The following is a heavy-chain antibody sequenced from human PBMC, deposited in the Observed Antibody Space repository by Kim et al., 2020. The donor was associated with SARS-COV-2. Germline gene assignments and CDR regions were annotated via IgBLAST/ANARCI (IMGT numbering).Heavy chain of an antibody. CDR1: GFTFSSYA. V-gene: IGHV3-30*04. CDR3: ASTSLGKGYYYDSSGYYVTNGPDY. D-gene: IGHD3-22*01. J-gene: IGHJ4*02. CDR2: ISYDGSNK. Sequence: GGSLRLSCAASGFTFSSYAMHWVRQAPGKGLEWVAVISYDGSNKYYADSVKGRFTISRDNSKNTLYLQMNSLRAEDTAVYYCASTSLGKGYYYDSSGYYVTNGPDYWGQGTLVTVSS.